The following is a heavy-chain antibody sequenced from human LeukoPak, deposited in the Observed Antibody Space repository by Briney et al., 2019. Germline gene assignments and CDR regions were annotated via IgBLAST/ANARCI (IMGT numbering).Heavy chain of an antibody. J-gene: IGHJ4*02. V-gene: IGHV4-34*01. CDR1: GGSISSYY. Sequence: SETLSLTCTVSGGSISSYYWSWIRQPPGKGLEWIGEINHSGSTNYNPSLKSRVTISVDTSKNQFSLKLSSVTAADTAVYYCARGRTAGVVPAAYFDYWGQGTLVTVSS. D-gene: IGHD2-2*01. CDR2: INHSGST. CDR3: ARGRTAGVVPAAYFDY.